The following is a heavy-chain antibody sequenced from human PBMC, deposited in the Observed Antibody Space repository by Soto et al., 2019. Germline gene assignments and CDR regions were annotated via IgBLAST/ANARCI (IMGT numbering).Heavy chain of an antibody. Sequence: ESGPTLVNPTQALTLTCTFSGFSLSTSGVGVGWIRQPPGKALEWPALIYWDDDKRYSPSLKSRLTITKDTSKNQVVLTMTNMDPVDTATYYCAHRRGGRWSFDYWGQGTLVTVSS. D-gene: IGHD1-26*01. CDR3: AHRRGGRWSFDY. CDR2: IYWDDDK. CDR1: GFSLSTSGVG. V-gene: IGHV2-5*02. J-gene: IGHJ4*02.